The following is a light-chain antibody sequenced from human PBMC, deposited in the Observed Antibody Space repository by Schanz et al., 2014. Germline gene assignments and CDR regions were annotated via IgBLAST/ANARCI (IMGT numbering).Light chain of an antibody. V-gene: IGLV2-14*01. Sequence: QSALTQPASVSGSPGQSITISCTGTSSDVGGYNYVSWYQQHPGKAPKLIIYDVTYRPSGVSNRFSGSKSGNTASLTISGLQAEDEADYYCSSYRRTATVAVFGTGTKLTVL. CDR3: SSYRRTATVAV. J-gene: IGLJ1*01. CDR2: DVT. CDR1: SSDVGGYNY.